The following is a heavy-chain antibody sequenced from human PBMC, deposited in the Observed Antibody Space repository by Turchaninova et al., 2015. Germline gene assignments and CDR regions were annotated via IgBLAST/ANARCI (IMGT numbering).Heavy chain of an antibody. CDR1: GFSLSTTGGG. CDR3: GSRRPYGGISGHFDC. V-gene: IGHV2-5*02. D-gene: IGHD4-23*01. CDR2: IYWDDDK. J-gene: IGHJ4*02. Sequence: QITLKESGPTLVIPTQPLTLTCTFSGFSLSTTGGGVGWIRRPPGKALEWLALIYWDDDKRYSPSLKSRLTITKDTSKNQVVLTMTNMDPVDTATYYCGSRRPYGGISGHFDCWGQGTLVTVSS.